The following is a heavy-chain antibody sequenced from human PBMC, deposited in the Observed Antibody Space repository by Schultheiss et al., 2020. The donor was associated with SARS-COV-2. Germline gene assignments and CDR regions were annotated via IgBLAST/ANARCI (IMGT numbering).Heavy chain of an antibody. CDR1: GFTFSSYS. V-gene: IGHV3-21*01. CDR3: ARLSWIHETNYYYGMDV. D-gene: IGHD5-18*01. Sequence: GGSLRLSCAASGFTFSSYSMNWVRQAPGKGLEWVSSISSSSSYIYYADSVKGRFTISRDNAKNSLYLQMNSLRAEDTAVYYCARLSWIHETNYYYGMDVWGQGTTVTVSS. J-gene: IGHJ6*02. CDR2: ISSSSSYI.